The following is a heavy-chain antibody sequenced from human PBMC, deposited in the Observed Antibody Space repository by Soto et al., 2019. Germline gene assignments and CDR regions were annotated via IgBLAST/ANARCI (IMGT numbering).Heavy chain of an antibody. J-gene: IGHJ3*02. CDR1: GFTFSSYG. V-gene: IGHV3-33*01. CDR3: AREFLYDSSGYYAFDI. CDR2: IWYDGSNK. D-gene: IGHD3-22*01. Sequence: QVQLVESGGGVVQPGRSLRLSCAASGFTFSSYGMHWVRQDPGKGLEWVAVIWYDGSNKYYADSVKGRFTISRDNSKNTLYLQMNSLRAEDTAVYYCAREFLYDSSGYYAFDIWGQGTMVTVSS.